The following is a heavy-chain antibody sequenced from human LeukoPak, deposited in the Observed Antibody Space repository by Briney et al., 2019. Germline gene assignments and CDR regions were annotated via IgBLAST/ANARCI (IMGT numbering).Heavy chain of an antibody. CDR2: INQDGSEK. CDR1: GFTFSSYW. V-gene: IGHV3-7*01. CDR3: ARDKAMGATHFDY. J-gene: IGHJ4*02. Sequence: GGSLRLSCAASGFTFSSYWMGWVRQAPGKGLEWVANINQDGSEKYYVDSVKGRFTISRDNAKNSLYLQMNSLRAEDTAVYYCARDKAMGATHFDYWGQGTLVTVSS. D-gene: IGHD1-26*01.